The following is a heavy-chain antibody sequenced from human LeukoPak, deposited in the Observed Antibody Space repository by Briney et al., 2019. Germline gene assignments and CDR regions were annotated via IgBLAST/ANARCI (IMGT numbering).Heavy chain of an antibody. CDR2: ISGDSVGT. V-gene: IGHV3-23*01. Sequence: AGGSLRLSCAASGFTFSSYAMAWVGKAPGKGLQWVSTISGDSVGTHYTDSVQGRFTISRDNSKNTLYLQMNSLRAEDTALYYCAKDVGGNSFFDYWGQGTLVTVSS. J-gene: IGHJ4*02. CDR1: GFTFSSYA. D-gene: IGHD3-3*01. CDR3: AKDVGGNSFFDY.